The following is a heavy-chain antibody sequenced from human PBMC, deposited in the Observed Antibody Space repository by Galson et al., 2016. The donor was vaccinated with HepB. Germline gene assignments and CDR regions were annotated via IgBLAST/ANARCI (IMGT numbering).Heavy chain of an antibody. CDR3: ARSPRILWFEVDY. CDR1: GFTFSNYW. J-gene: IGHJ4*02. V-gene: IGHV3-74*01. D-gene: IGHD3-10*01. Sequence: SLRLSCAVSGFTFSNYWMHWVRQAPGQGLVWDARINTDGTDTHYADSVKGRFTISRDNAKSTVYLQMDSLRVDDTAVYYCARSPRILWFEVDYWGQGILVTASS. CDR2: INTDGTDT.